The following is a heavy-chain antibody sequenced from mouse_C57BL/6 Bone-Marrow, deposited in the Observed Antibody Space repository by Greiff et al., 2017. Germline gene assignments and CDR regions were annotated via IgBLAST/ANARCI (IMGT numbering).Heavy chain of an antibody. J-gene: IGHJ3*01. CDR3: ADDYDWFAY. V-gene: IGHV5-17*01. CDR1: GFTFSDYG. CDR2: ISSGSSTI. D-gene: IGHD2-4*01. Sequence: EVHLVESGGGLVKPGGSLKLSCAASGFTFSDYGMHWVRQAPEKGLEWVAYISSGSSTIYYADTVKGRFTISRDNAKNTLFLQMTSLRSEDTAMYYFADDYDWFAYWGQGTLVTVSA.